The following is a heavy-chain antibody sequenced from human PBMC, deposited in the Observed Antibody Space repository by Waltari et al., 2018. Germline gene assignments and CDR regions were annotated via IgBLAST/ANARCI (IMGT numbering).Heavy chain of an antibody. D-gene: IGHD3-3*01. V-gene: IGHV4-34*01. Sequence: QVQLQQWGAGLLKPSETLSLTCAVYGGSFSGYYWSWIRQPPGKGLEWIGEINHSGSTNYNPSLKSRVTISVDTSKNQFSLKLSSVTAADTAVYYCARGQFPRLRAFDIWGQGTMVTVS. J-gene: IGHJ3*02. CDR3: ARGQFPRLRAFDI. CDR1: GGSFSGYY. CDR2: INHSGST.